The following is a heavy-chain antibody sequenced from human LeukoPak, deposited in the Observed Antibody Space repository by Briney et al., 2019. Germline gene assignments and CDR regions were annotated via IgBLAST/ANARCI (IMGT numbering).Heavy chain of an antibody. J-gene: IGHJ4*02. Sequence: PGGSLRLSCAASGFTFSSYAMSWVRQAPGKGLEWVSAISGSGGSTYYADSVKGRFTISRDNSKNTLYLQMNSLRAEDTAVYYCAKAGIYYGGNSVLIPLWYFDSWGQGTLVTVSS. CDR1: GFTFSSYA. CDR3: AKAGIYYGGNSVLIPLWYFDS. V-gene: IGHV3-23*01. CDR2: ISGSGGST. D-gene: IGHD4-23*01.